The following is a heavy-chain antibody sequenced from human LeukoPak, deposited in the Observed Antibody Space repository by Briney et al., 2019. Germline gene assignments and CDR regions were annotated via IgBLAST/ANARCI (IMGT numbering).Heavy chain of an antibody. D-gene: IGHD6-19*01. J-gene: IGHJ6*03. Sequence: SETLSLTCTVSGGSISSGSYYWRWIRQPAGKGLEWIGRIFTSGSTNYNPSLKSRFTISVDTSKNHFSLKLSSVTAADTAVYYCARVAVAGTYYYYYMDVWGKGTTVTISS. CDR1: GGSISSGSYY. CDR2: IFTSGST. V-gene: IGHV4-61*02. CDR3: ARVAVAGTYYYYYMDV.